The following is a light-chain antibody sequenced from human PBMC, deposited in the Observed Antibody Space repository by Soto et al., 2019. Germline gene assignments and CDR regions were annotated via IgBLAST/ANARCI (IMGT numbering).Light chain of an antibody. V-gene: IGLV2-14*03. J-gene: IGLJ3*02. CDR2: DVG. CDR3: NSYRSSNNLEGV. CDR1: SSDVRGYSR. Sequence: LNQPASVSGSPGQSITISCPGISSDVRGYSRASWYQPHPATARRLMIFDVGKRPSGVSSRFSGSKSGNTASLTISGLQAEDEATYYRNSYRSSNNLEGVFGGGTK.